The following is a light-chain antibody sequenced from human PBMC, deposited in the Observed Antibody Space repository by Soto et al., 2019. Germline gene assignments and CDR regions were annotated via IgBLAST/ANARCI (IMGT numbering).Light chain of an antibody. J-gene: IGKJ5*01. Sequence: ERVMTQSPATLYVSPGERATLSFRASQSVSSNLAWYQQKPGQPPRLFIYGASTMATAIPPRFSGSGSGTEFPLTISSLQSDDFAVSYCQQYDNWAITFGQGTRLEIK. CDR1: QSVSSN. CDR3: QQYDNWAIT. CDR2: GAS. V-gene: IGKV3-15*01.